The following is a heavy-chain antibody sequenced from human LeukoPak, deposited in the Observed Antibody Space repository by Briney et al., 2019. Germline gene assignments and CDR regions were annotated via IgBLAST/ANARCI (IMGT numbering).Heavy chain of an antibody. V-gene: IGHV4-39*01. CDR2: IYYSGST. CDR3: ARSKLYGSGSFLPQTVRF. J-gene: IGHJ4*02. Sequence: SETLSLTCTLSGGSISSSSYYWGWIRQPPGKGLEWIGSIYYSGSTYYNPSLKSRVTISVDTSKNQFSLKLSSVTAADTAVYYCARSKLYGSGSFLPQTVRFWGQGTLVTVSS. D-gene: IGHD3-10*01. CDR1: GGSISSSSYY.